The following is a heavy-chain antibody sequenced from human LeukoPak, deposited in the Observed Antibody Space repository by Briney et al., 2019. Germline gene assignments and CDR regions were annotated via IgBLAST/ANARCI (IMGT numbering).Heavy chain of an antibody. J-gene: IGHJ4*02. Sequence: SETLSLTCTVSGGSISSSSYYWGWIRQPPGKGLEWIGSIYYSGSTYYNPSLKSRVTISVDTSKNQFSLKLSSVTAADTAVYYCARVRYGGLDYWGQGTLVTVSS. V-gene: IGHV4-39*07. CDR3: ARVRYGGLDY. D-gene: IGHD4-23*01. CDR1: GGSISSSSYY. CDR2: IYYSGST.